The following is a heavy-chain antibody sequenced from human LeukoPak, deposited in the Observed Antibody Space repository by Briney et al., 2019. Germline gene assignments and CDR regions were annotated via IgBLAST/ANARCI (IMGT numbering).Heavy chain of an antibody. D-gene: IGHD4-17*01. CDR3: ATDRGYGDYRERGVFDP. CDR1: GGTFSSYA. V-gene: IGHV1-69*04. J-gene: IGHJ5*02. CDR2: IIPILGIA. Sequence: EASVKVSCKASGGTFSSYAISWVRQAPGQGLEWMGRIIPILGIANYAQKFQGRVTMTEDTSTDTAYMELSSLRSEDTAVYYCATDRGYGDYRERGVFDPWGQGTLVTVSS.